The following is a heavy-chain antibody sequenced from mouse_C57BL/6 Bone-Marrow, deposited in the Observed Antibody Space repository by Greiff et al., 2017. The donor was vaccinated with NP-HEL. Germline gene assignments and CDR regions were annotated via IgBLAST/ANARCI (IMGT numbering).Heavy chain of an antibody. Sequence: VQLQQSGAELVRPGTSVKVSCKASGYAFTNYLIEWVKQRPGQDLEWIGVINPGSGGTNYNEKFKGKATLTADKSSSTAYMQLSSLTSEDSAVYFCARRKWLLLRAMDYWGQGTSVTVSS. J-gene: IGHJ4*01. V-gene: IGHV1-54*01. D-gene: IGHD2-3*01. CDR3: ARRKWLLLRAMDY. CDR2: INPGSGGT. CDR1: GYAFTNYL.